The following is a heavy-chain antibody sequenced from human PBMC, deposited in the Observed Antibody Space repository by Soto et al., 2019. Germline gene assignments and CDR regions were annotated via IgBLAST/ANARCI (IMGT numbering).Heavy chain of an antibody. J-gene: IGHJ5*02. V-gene: IGHV4-34*01. CDR2: INHRGST. D-gene: IGHD2-2*01. CDR3: ERDGCCTSTTCRVGNWFDP. CDR1: GGSFSGYC. Sequence: SETLSLTCVVYGGSFSGYCWGWVRQSPGKGLEWVGGINHRGSTNYNPSLERGVTISVCTSKNQFTLKLPSVTAADTAMYYCERDGCCTSTTCRVGNWFDPWGQGTMVTVSS.